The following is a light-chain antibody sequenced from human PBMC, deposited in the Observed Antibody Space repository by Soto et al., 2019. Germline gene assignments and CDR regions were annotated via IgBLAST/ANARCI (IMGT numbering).Light chain of an antibody. V-gene: IGKV1-5*01. Sequence: IHVSLSXTTLSTSKPDXXXXXXXESASIRNCLAWYQQNXGKAPKFLIYVASXLESGVPARFRGSGSGTEFTLTISSLQPDDFTTYYCQQYNSDPLTFGGGIKADIK. CDR1: ASIRNC. J-gene: IGKJ4*02. CDR2: VAS. CDR3: QQYNSDPLT.